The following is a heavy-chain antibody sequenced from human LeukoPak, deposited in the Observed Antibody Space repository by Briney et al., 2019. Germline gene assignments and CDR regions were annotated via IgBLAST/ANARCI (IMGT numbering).Heavy chain of an antibody. CDR3: ARSGARSWTGTNFDY. Sequence: GESLKISCKGSGYSFTSYWIGWVRQMPGKGLEWMGIIYPGDSDTRYSPSFQGQVTISADKSISTAYLQWSSLKASDTATYYCARSGARSWTGTNFDYWGQGTLVTVSS. V-gene: IGHV5-51*01. CDR1: GYSFTSYW. D-gene: IGHD3-10*01. J-gene: IGHJ4*02. CDR2: IYPGDSDT.